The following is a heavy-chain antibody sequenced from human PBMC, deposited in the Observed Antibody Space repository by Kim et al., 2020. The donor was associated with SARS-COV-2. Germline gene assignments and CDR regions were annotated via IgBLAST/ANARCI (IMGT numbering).Heavy chain of an antibody. V-gene: IGHV3-48*03. CDR2: ISVSSRSTI. CDR1: GFTFSSYN. CDR3: VRDPPDGLCYFD. Sequence: GGSLRLSCAASGFTFSSYNFNWVRQAPGRAPEWLSYISVSSRSTILYADSVKGRFTISRDNAKNSVFLQLNSLRAEDTAVYYCVRDPPDGLCYFD. J-gene: IGHJ2*01. D-gene: IGHD2-2*01.